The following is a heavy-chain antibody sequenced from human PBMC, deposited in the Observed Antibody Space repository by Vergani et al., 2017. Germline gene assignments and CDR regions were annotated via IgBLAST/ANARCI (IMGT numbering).Heavy chain of an antibody. J-gene: IGHJ6*03. CDR1: GFTLSSHA. D-gene: IGHD2-8*01. Sequence: QVQLAESGGGVVQPGRSLRLSCAGSGFTLSSHAMHWVRQAPGKGLEWVAFIWYDGSKEYYADSVKGRFTISRDNSKNTLYLQMNNLRAADTAVYYCARSGYCAHGVCYMTYYYYMDVWGNGTAVTVSS. CDR3: ARSGYCAHGVCYMTYYYYMDV. CDR2: IWYDGSKE. V-gene: IGHV3-33*01.